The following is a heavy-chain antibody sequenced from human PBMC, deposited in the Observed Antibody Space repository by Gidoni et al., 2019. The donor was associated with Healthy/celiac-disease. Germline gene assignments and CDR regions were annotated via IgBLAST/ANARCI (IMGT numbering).Heavy chain of an antibody. CDR1: GFTCGDYA. CDR3: TRSWTGYYQYYYFDY. Sequence: EVQLVESGGGLVQRGRYLRLSCTDPGFTCGDYAMSWFRQAPGKGLEWVGFIRSKAYGGTTEYAASVKGRFTISRDDSKTIAYLQMNSLKTEDTAVYYCTRSWTGYYQYYYFDYWGQGTLVTVSS. D-gene: IGHD3-3*01. V-gene: IGHV3-49*03. J-gene: IGHJ4*02. CDR2: IRSKAYGGTT.